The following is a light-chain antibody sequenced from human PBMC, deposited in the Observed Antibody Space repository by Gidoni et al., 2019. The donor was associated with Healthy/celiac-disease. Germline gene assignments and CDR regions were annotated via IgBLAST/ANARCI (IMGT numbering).Light chain of an antibody. J-gene: IGKJ4*01. CDR2: AAS. V-gene: IGKV1-9*01. CDR1: QGISSY. CDR3: QQLNSYPLT. Sequence: DIQLTQSPSFLSASVGDRVTITCRASQGISSYLDWYQQKPWKAPKLLIYAASTLQSGVPSRFIGSGSGTEFTLTISSLQPEDFATYYCQQLNSYPLTFGGGTKVEIK.